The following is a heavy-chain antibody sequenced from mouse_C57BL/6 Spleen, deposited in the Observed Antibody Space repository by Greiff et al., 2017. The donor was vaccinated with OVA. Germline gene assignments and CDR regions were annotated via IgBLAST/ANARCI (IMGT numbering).Heavy chain of an antibody. Sequence: DVQLVESGGGLVKPGGSLKLSCAASGFTFSDYGMHWVRQAPEKGLEWVAYISSGSSTIYYADTVKGRFTISRDNAKNTLFLQMTSLRSEDTAMYYCARPPAYYAMDYWGQGTSVTVSS. CDR2: ISSGSSTI. CDR3: ARPPAYYAMDY. J-gene: IGHJ4*01. V-gene: IGHV5-17*01. CDR1: GFTFSDYG.